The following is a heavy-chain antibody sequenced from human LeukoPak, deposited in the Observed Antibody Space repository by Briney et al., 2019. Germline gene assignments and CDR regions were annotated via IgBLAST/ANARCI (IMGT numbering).Heavy chain of an antibody. CDR1: GFTFSSYG. V-gene: IGHV3-30*18. CDR3: AKKEYLYSSSWYGIDY. D-gene: IGHD6-13*01. CDR2: ISYDGSNK. Sequence: GGSLRLSCAASGFTFSSYGMHWVRQAPGKGLEWVAVISYDGSNKYYADSVKGRFTISRDNSKNTLYLQMNSLRAEDTAVHYCAKKEYLYSSSWYGIDYWGQGTLVTVSS. J-gene: IGHJ4*02.